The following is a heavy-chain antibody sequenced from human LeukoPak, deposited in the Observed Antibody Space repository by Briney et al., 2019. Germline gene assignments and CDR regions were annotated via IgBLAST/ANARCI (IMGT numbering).Heavy chain of an antibody. D-gene: IGHD4-17*01. CDR2: ISGSGGST. Sequence: GGSLRLSCAASGFTFSSYAMSWVRQAPGKGLEWVSAISGSGGSTYYADSVKGRFTISRDNSKNTLHLQMNSLRAEDTAVYYCAKDGATTVTTPRGWGYWGQGTLVTVSS. CDR1: GFTFSSYA. V-gene: IGHV3-23*01. CDR3: AKDGATTVTTPRGWGY. J-gene: IGHJ4*02.